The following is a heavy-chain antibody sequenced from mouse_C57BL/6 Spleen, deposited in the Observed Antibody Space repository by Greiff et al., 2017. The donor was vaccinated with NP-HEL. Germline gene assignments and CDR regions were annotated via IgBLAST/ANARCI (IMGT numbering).Heavy chain of an antibody. CDR2: IHPNSGST. CDR3: AGSDYGNYYFAVDY. V-gene: IGHV1-64*01. D-gene: IGHD1-1*01. Sequence: QVQLQQPGAELVKPGASVKLSCKASGYTFTSYWMHWVKQRPGQGLEWIGMIHPNSGSTNYNEKFKSKATLTVDKSSSTAYMQHSSLTSLASAVYYCAGSDYGNYYFAVDYWGQGTSVTVSS. J-gene: IGHJ4*01. CDR1: GYTFTSYW.